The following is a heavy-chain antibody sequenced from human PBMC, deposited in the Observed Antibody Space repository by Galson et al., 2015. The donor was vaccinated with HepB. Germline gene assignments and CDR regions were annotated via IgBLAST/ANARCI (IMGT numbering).Heavy chain of an antibody. CDR2: INAGKGTT. D-gene: IGHD5-24*01. J-gene: IGHJ4*02. V-gene: IGHV1-3*01. Sequence: SVKVSCKASGYSFTIYTIHWVRRAPGHNLEWMGWINAGKGTTRYSQKFQDRVTLTWDTSATTAYMELSSLESEDTAVYYCARGGQWPQFYYFDYWGQGTLVTISS. CDR1: GYSFTIYT. CDR3: ARGGQWPQFYYFDY.